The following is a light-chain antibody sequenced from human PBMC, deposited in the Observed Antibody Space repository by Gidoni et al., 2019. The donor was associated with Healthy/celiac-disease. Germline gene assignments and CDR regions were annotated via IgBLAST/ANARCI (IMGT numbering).Light chain of an antibody. CDR1: QGSNNY. CDR2: GAS. V-gene: IGKV1-27*01. CDR3: KKCTRTPRT. J-gene: IGKJ1*01. Sequence: DIQMTESPSPLSASVGDRVTLTCRVSQGSNNYLAWYQHKPKKVPKLQICGASTLQSGDPSRFSASRPGTDFTLTINGLQPEDVATYYGKKCTRTPRTFGQGTKVEIK.